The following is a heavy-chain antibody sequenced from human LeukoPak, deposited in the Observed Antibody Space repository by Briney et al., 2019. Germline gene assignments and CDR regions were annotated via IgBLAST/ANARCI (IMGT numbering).Heavy chain of an antibody. CDR1: GFTFSSYG. J-gene: IGHJ5*02. Sequence: GGSLSLSCAASGFTFSSYGMHWVRQAPGKGLEWVAFIRYDGSNKYYADSVKGRFTISRDNSKNMLYLQMNSLRAEDTAVYYCAKDRGSTLTYYYDSSFPWGQGTLVTVSS. CDR3: AKDRGSTLTYYYDSSFP. V-gene: IGHV3-30*02. CDR2: IRYDGSNK. D-gene: IGHD3-22*01.